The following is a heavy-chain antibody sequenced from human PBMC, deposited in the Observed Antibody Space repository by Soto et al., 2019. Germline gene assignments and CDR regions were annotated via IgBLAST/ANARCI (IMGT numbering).Heavy chain of an antibody. CDR3: ARDGGIAVAGPLEY. V-gene: IGHV1-18*01. D-gene: IGHD6-19*01. J-gene: IGHJ4*02. Sequence: ASLKVSCKASGYTFTSYGISWLQQTPGQGLEWMGWISAYNGNTNYAQKLQGRVTMTTDTSTSTAYMELRSLRSDDTAVYYCARDGGIAVAGPLEYWGQGTLVTVSS. CDR2: ISAYNGNT. CDR1: GYTFTSYG.